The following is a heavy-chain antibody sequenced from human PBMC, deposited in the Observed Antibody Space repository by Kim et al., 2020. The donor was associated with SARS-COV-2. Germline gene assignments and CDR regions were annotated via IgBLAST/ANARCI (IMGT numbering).Heavy chain of an antibody. CDR1: GGSISSSSYY. J-gene: IGHJ6*02. V-gene: IGHV4-39*01. D-gene: IGHD3-10*01. CDR2: IYYSGST. CDR3: ARLTAHMVRGVNSYYYGMDV. Sequence: SETLSLTCTVSGGSISSSSYYWGWIRQPPGKGLEWIGSIYYSGSTYYNPSLKSRVTISVDTSKNQFSLKLSSVTAADTAVYYCARLTAHMVRGVNSYYYGMDVWGQGTTVTVSS.